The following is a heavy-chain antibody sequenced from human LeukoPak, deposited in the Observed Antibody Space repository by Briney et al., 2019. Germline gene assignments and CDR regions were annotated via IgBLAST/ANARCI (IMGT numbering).Heavy chain of an antibody. Sequence: SETLSLTCTISGGSVSDYYWSWLRQSPGKGLEWIGYIYHTGSTSYSPSLKSRVTISADTSQNHFSLLLSSVTAADTAVYYCASRKLGNDYWGQGTLVTVSS. CDR3: ASRKLGNDY. J-gene: IGHJ4*02. CDR2: IYHTGST. V-gene: IGHV4-59*02. CDR1: GGSVSDYY. D-gene: IGHD7-27*01.